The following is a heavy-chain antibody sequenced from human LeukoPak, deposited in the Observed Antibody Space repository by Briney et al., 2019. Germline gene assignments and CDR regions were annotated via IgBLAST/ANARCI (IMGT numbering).Heavy chain of an antibody. D-gene: IGHD2-2*01. V-gene: IGHV3-21*01. CDR2: ISSSSSYI. Sequence: PGGSLRLSCAASGFTFSSYSMNWVRQAPGKGLEWVSSISSSSSYIYYADSLKGRFTISRDNSKNTLYLQMNSLRAEDTAVYYCASSINGGLDYWGQGTLVTVSS. CDR3: ASSINGGLDY. CDR1: GFTFSSYS. J-gene: IGHJ4*02.